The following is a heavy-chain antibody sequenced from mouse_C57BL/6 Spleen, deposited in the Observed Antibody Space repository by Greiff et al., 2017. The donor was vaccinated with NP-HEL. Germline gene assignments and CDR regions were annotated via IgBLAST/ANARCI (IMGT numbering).Heavy chain of an antibody. J-gene: IGHJ3*01. V-gene: IGHV1-42*01. CDR1: GYSFTGYY. CDR2: INPSTGGT. D-gene: IGHD2-3*01. CDR3: AREGLYA. Sequence: EVQLQESGPELVKPGASVKISCKASGYSFTGYYMNWVKQSPEKSLEWIGEINPSTGGTTYNQKFKAKATLTVDKSSSTAYMQLKSLTSEDSAVYYCAREGLYAWGQGTLVTVSA.